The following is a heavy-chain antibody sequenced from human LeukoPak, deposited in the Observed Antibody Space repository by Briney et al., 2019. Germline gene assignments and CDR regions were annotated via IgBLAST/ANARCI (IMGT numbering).Heavy chain of an antibody. J-gene: IGHJ4*02. V-gene: IGHV3-7*03. D-gene: IGHD3-22*01. Sequence: PGGSLRLSCAASGFTFSSYWMSWVRQAPGKGLEWVANIKQDGSEKYYVDSVKGRFTISRDNAKNSLYLQMNSLRAEDTAVYYCAKEKYYYDSSGYPFDYWGQGTLVTVSS. CDR3: AKEKYYYDSSGYPFDY. CDR1: GFTFSSYW. CDR2: IKQDGSEK.